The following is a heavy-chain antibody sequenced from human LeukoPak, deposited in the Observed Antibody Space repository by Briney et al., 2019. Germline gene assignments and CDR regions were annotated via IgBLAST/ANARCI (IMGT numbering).Heavy chain of an antibody. J-gene: IGHJ2*01. V-gene: IGHV3-9*01. CDR2: ISWNRCSI. CDR3: AKDTEREYWYFDL. CDR1: FXXYX. D-gene: IGHD5-24*01. Sequence: FXXYXXXWXXEAPGKGLEWVSGISWNRCSIVYADSVKRRFTISRDNANNSLYLQMNSLRAEDTALYYCAKDTEREYWYFDLWGRGTLVTVSS.